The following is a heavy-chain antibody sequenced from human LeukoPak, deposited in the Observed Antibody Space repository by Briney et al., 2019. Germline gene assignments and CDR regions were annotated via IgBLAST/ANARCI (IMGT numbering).Heavy chain of an antibody. Sequence: SVKVSCKASGGTFSSYAISWVRQAPGQGLEWMGGIIPIFGTANYAQKFQGRVTITTDESTSTAYMELSSLRSEDKAVYYCARGALFGYSSSWYLGAFDIWGQGTMVTVSP. J-gene: IGHJ3*02. V-gene: IGHV1-69*05. CDR2: IIPIFGTA. CDR1: GGTFSSYA. CDR3: ARGALFGYSSSWYLGAFDI. D-gene: IGHD6-13*01.